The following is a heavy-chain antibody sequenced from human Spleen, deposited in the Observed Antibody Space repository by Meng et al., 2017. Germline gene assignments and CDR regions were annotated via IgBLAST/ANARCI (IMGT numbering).Heavy chain of an antibody. Sequence: QVQLVQSGAEVKKPGASVKVSCKASGYTFTDYDVNWVRQAPGQGLEWMGWISSYIGNTNYAKKFQGRVTMTTETSTSTAYMELRSLRSDDTAVYYCARDSNGIGSALRTWGQGTLVTGYS. CDR2: ISSYIGNT. CDR1: GYTFTDYD. V-gene: IGHV1-18*01. D-gene: IGHD2-15*01. CDR3: ARDSNGIGSALRT. J-gene: IGHJ5*02.